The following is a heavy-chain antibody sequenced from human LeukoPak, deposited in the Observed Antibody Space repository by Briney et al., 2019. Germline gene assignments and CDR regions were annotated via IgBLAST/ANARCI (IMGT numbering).Heavy chain of an antibody. D-gene: IGHD3-10*01. CDR3: ATSRWSGRVWFGELGDNWFDP. J-gene: IGHJ5*02. Sequence: EASVKVSCKVSGYTLTELSMHWVRQASGKGLEWMGGFDPEDGETIYAQKFQGRVTMTEDTSTDTAYMELSSLRSEDTAVYYCATSRWSGRVWFGELGDNWFDPWGQGTLVTVSS. V-gene: IGHV1-24*01. CDR1: GYTLTELS. CDR2: FDPEDGET.